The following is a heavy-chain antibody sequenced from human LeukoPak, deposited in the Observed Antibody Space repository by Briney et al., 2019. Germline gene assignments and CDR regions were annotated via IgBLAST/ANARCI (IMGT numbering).Heavy chain of an antibody. D-gene: IGHD2-15*01. J-gene: IGHJ4*02. V-gene: IGHV4-59*01. Sequence: SETLSLTCTVSGDSISGNYWSWMRQPPGKGLEWIGYIYYSGSTNYNPSLKSRVTMSVDTSKNQFSLNLSSVTTADTAVYYCARLLAGGPSGRCRAHFDYWGQGTLVTVSS. CDR3: ARLLAGGPSGRCRAHFDY. CDR2: IYYSGST. CDR1: GDSISGNY.